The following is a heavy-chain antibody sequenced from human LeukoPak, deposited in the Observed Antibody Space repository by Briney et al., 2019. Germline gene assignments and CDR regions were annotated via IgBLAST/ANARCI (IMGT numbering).Heavy chain of an antibody. D-gene: IGHD6-13*01. CDR2: INPNSGGT. J-gene: IGHJ3*02. Sequence: ASVKVSCKASGYTFTDYFMHWVRQAPGQGLEWMGWINPNSGGTNYAQKFQGRVTMTRDTSITTAYMELSRLRSDDTAVYYCTRDHLAADGSDAFDIWGQGTMVTVSS. CDR1: GYTFTDYF. CDR3: TRDHLAADGSDAFDI. V-gene: IGHV1-2*02.